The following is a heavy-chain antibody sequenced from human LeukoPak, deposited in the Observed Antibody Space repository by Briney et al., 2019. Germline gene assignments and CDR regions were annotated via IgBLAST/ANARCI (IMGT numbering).Heavy chain of an antibody. CDR1: GFTFSSYA. D-gene: IGHD3-10*01. CDR3: AKDWMVRGVIFDY. J-gene: IGHJ4*02. CDR2: ISGSGGST. Sequence: GGSLRLSCAASGFTFSSYAMSWVRQAPGKGLEWVSSISGSGGSTYYADSVKGRFTISRDNSKNTLYLQMNSLRAGDTAVYYCAKDWMVRGVIFDYWGQGTLVTVSS. V-gene: IGHV3-23*01.